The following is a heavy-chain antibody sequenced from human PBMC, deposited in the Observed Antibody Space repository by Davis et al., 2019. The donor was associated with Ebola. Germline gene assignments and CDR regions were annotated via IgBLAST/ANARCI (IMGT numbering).Heavy chain of an antibody. J-gene: IGHJ4*02. CDR1: GFTFSSYG. V-gene: IGHV3-30*03. CDR2: RSYDGSNK. CDR3: ARDLPYGDYDY. Sequence: PGGSLRLSCAASGFTFSSYGMHWVRQAPGKGLEWVAVRSYDGSNKYYADSVKGRFTISRDNSKNTLYLQMNSLRAEETAVYYCARDLPYGDYDYWGQGTLVTVSS. D-gene: IGHD4-17*01.